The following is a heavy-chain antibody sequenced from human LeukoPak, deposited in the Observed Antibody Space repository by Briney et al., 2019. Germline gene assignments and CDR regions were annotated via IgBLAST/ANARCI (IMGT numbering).Heavy chain of an antibody. D-gene: IGHD6-19*01. J-gene: IGHJ4*02. CDR1: GFTFSRFW. V-gene: IGHV3-7*03. Sequence: GGSLRLSCAASGFTFSRFWMSWVRQAPGKGLEWVANIKQDGSEKNYVDSVKGRFTISRDNAKNSLYLQMKSLRAEDTAVYYCAKDGGGWYTTGWYYFDCWGQGTLVTVSS. CDR2: IKQDGSEK. CDR3: AKDGGGWYTTGWYYFDC.